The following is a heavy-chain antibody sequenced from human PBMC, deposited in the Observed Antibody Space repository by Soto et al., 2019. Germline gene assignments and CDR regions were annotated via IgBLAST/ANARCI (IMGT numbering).Heavy chain of an antibody. CDR2: IYYSGST. CDR1: GGSISSHY. Sequence: PSETLSLTCTVSGGSISSHYWSWIRQPPGKGLEWIGYIYYSGSTNYNPSLKSRVTISVDTSKNQFSLKLSSVTAADTAVYYCARFRRGLYYFDYWGQGTLVTVSS. V-gene: IGHV4-59*11. J-gene: IGHJ4*02. D-gene: IGHD3-22*01. CDR3: ARFRRGLYYFDY.